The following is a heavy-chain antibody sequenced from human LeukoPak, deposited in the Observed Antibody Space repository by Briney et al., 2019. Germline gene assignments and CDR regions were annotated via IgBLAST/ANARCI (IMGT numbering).Heavy chain of an antibody. J-gene: IGHJ5*02. Sequence: SVKVSCKASGGTFSSYAISWVRQAHGQGLEWMGGIIPIFGTANYAQKFQGRVTITADESTSTAYMELSSLRSEDTAVYYCARDPPGGPDNWFDPWGQGTLVTVSS. CDR1: GGTFSSYA. D-gene: IGHD3-10*01. CDR3: ARDPPGGPDNWFDP. V-gene: IGHV1-69*13. CDR2: IIPIFGTA.